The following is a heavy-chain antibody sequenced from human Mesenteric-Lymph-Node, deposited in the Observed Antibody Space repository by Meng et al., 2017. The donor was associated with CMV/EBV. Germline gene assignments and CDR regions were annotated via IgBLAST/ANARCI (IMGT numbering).Heavy chain of an antibody. D-gene: IGHD6-13*01. CDR3: ASAGIAAAGTGFGPEY. V-gene: IGHV1-69*06. CDR2: NSTIYGTA. Sequence: GTMSSYGIRRVRQAHGQGREWMGGNSTIYGTANNAKKFQGRVTITADKATSTAYMELSSLRSEDTAVYYCASAGIAAAGTGFGPEYWGQGTLVTVSS. CDR1: GTMSSYG. J-gene: IGHJ4*02.